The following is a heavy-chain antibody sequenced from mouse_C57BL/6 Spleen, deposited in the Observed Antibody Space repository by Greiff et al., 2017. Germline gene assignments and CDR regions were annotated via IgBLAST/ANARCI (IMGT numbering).Heavy chain of an antibody. CDR2: IYPRSGNT. D-gene: IGHD1-1*01. Sequence: QVTLKVSGAELARPGASVKLSCKASGYTFTSYGISWVKQRTGQGLEWIGEIYPRSGNTYYNEKFKGKATLTADKSSSTAYMELRSLTPEDSAVYFCATKDYYGSSGVYWGQGTTLTVSS. V-gene: IGHV1-81*01. CDR1: GYTFTSYG. J-gene: IGHJ2*01. CDR3: ATKDYYGSSGVY.